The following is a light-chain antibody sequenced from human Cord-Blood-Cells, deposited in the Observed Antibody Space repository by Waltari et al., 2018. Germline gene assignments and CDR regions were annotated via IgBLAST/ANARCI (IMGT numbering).Light chain of an antibody. CDR1: SSNIGAGYD. J-gene: IGLJ3*02. Sequence: QSVLPQPPSVSGAPGQRVTISCTGSSSNIGAGYDVHWYQQLPGTAPKLLIYGNSNLPSGVPDRFSGSKSGTSASLAITGLQAEDEADYYCQSYDSSLSGWVFGGGTKLTVL. CDR2: GNS. V-gene: IGLV1-40*01. CDR3: QSYDSSLSGWV.